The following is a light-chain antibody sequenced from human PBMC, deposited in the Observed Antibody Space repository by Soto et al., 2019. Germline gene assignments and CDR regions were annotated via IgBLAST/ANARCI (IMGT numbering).Light chain of an antibody. CDR3: EQYGSSSYT. J-gene: IGKJ2*01. V-gene: IGKV3-20*01. CDR1: QIISRSY. CDR2: AAY. Sequence: EIVLTQSPGTLSLSPGERATLSCRASQIISRSYLAWYQQKPGQAPRLLIYAAYSMAPGIPDRFTGSWSGTFFTLAFSRVEPEECAGYYCEQYGSSSYTFGQGTQLEIK.